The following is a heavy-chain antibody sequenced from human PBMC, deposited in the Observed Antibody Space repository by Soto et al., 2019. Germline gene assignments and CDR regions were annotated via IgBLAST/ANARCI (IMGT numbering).Heavy chain of an antibody. J-gene: IGHJ2*01. CDR2: IDYRGNI. Sequence: QLHLQESGPGLVEPSETLSLTCAVSGGSITSTSYYWGWIRQPPGEGLEWIGSIDYRGNIYYNSSHKSRATVSGDTSKNQFSLNLNSVTAAGSAVYHCARVAALVGAARYWYFDLWGRGTRVSV. CDR1: GGSITSTSYY. V-gene: IGHV4-39*01. CDR3: ARVAALVGAARYWYFDL. D-gene: IGHD2-15*01.